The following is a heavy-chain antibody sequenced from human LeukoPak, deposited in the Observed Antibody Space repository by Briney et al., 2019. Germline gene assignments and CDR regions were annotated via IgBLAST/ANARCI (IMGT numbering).Heavy chain of an antibody. CDR3: ARWGSGWSYFDY. J-gene: IGHJ4*02. CDR2: INHSGST. CDR1: GGSFSGYY. Sequence: SETLSLTCAVYGGSFSGYYWSWIRQPPGKGLEWIGEINHSGSTNYNPSLKSRVTISVDTSKNQFSLKLSSVTAADTAVYYCARWGSGWSYFDYWGQGTLVTVSP. V-gene: IGHV4-34*01. D-gene: IGHD6-19*01.